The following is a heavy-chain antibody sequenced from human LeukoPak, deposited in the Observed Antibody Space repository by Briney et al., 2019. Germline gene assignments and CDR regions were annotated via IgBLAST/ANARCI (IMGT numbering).Heavy chain of an antibody. D-gene: IGHD6-19*01. CDR3: ARVKSSGWYRWFDP. CDR1: GYTFTSYD. V-gene: IGHV1-18*01. J-gene: IGHJ5*02. CDR2: ISAYNGNT. Sequence: ASVKVSCKASGYTFTSYDINWVRQATGQGLEWMGWISAYNGNTNYAQKLQGRVTMTTDTSTSTAYMELRSLRSDDTAVYYCARVKSSGWYRWFDPWGQGTLVTVSS.